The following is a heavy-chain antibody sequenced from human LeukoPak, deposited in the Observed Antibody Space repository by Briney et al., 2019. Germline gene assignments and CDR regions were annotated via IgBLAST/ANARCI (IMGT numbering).Heavy chain of an antibody. CDR3: ARTRITMIVGLASRFDY. D-gene: IGHD3-22*01. CDR2: IHSSDSYI. Sequence: GGSLRLSCAASGFTFSNYYMNWVRQAPGKGLEWVSSIHSSDSYINYADSVRGRFTISRDNAKSSLYLQMNSLRAEDTAVYYCARTRITMIVGLASRFDYWGQGTLVTVSS. V-gene: IGHV3-21*01. CDR1: GFTFSNYY. J-gene: IGHJ4*02.